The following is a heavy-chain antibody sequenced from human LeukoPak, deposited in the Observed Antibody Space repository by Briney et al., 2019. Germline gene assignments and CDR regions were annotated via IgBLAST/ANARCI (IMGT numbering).Heavy chain of an antibody. CDR2: ISSSGSTI. Sequence: TGGSLRLSCAASGFTFSSYEMNWFRQAPGKGLEWVSYISSSGSTIYYADSVKGRFTISRDNAKNSLYLQMNSLRAEDTAVYYCARDVQLERQIYYYYYGMDVWGQGTTVTVSS. V-gene: IGHV3-48*03. J-gene: IGHJ6*02. CDR1: GFTFSSYE. CDR3: ARDVQLERQIYYYYYGMDV. D-gene: IGHD1-1*01.